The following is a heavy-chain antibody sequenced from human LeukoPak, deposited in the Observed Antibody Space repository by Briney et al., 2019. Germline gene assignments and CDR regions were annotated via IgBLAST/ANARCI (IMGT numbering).Heavy chain of an antibody. Sequence: SETLSLTCTVSGGSISSSSYYWGWIRQPPGRGLEWIGSIYYSGSTYYNPSLKSRVTISVDTSKNQFSLKLSSVTAADTAVYYCARVGVGSGWLQSRGLDYWGQGTLVTVSS. CDR1: GGSISSSSYY. J-gene: IGHJ4*02. CDR3: ARVGVGSGWLQSRGLDY. D-gene: IGHD5-24*01. V-gene: IGHV4-39*07. CDR2: IYYSGST.